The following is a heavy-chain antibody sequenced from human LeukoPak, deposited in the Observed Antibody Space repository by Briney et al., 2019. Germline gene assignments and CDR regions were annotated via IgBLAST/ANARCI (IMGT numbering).Heavy chain of an antibody. J-gene: IGHJ3*02. Sequence: QPGGSLRLSCAASGLTFDEFAMHWVRQAPGKGLEWVSGINWNGGDTGYADSVKGRFTISRDNGKNSLYLQMSSLRTEDTALYFCAKDLASSWYEDAFDIWGHGTMVTVSS. CDR2: INWNGGDT. CDR1: GLTFDEFA. V-gene: IGHV3-9*01. D-gene: IGHD6-13*01. CDR3: AKDLASSWYEDAFDI.